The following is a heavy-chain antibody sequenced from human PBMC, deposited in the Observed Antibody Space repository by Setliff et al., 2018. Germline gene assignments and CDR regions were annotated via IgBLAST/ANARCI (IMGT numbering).Heavy chain of an antibody. J-gene: IGHJ4*02. CDR3: AKDRSSGWPDIDY. V-gene: IGHV3-33*06. Sequence: LRLSCAASGFTFSSYGMHWVRQAPGKGLEWVAVIWYDGSNKYYADSVKGRFTISRDNSKNTLYLQMNSLRAEDTAVYYCAKDRSSGWPDIDYWGQGTLVTVSS. CDR2: IWYDGSNK. CDR1: GFTFSSYG. D-gene: IGHD6-19*01.